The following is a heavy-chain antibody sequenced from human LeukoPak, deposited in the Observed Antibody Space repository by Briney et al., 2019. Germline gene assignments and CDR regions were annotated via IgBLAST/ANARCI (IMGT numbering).Heavy chain of an antibody. V-gene: IGHV4-34*01. D-gene: IGHD2-2*01. Sequence: SETLSLTCAVYGGSFSGYYWSWIRQPPGKGLEWIGEINHSGSTDYNPSLKSRVTISVDTSKNQFSLKLSSVTAADTAVYYCAGLGYCSSTSCAEWLSYWGQGTLVTVSS. J-gene: IGHJ4*02. CDR2: INHSGST. CDR1: GGSFSGYY. CDR3: AGLGYCSSTSCAEWLSY.